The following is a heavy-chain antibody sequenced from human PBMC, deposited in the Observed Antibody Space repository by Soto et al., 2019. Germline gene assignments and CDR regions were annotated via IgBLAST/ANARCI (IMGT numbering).Heavy chain of an antibody. D-gene: IGHD7-27*01. CDR2: KPYTGSP. CDR3: AKVGWGGDS. Sequence: PSETLSLTCSVSGDSVSRGSYHWSWIRQPPGKGLEWIGFKPYTGSPDYNPSLKSQVVISIDRSKNQFSLKLSSVTATDTAVYFCAKVGWGGDSWGQGTLVTVSS. V-gene: IGHV4-61*01. CDR1: GDSVSRGSYH. J-gene: IGHJ4*02.